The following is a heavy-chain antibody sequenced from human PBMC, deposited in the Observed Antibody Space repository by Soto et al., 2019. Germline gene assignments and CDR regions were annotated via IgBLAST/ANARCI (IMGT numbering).Heavy chain of an antibody. CDR1: GFPFSTYA. CDR2: ISGSGSST. J-gene: IGHJ4*02. V-gene: IGHV3-23*01. CDR3: AKGVGTKGKYCFDY. Sequence: EVQLLESGGGLVLPGGSLILSCAASGFPFSTYAMSSVRQAPGNGLEWASAISGSGSSTYSVDSVKGRYTISRDSSKNSVYMPMKILRLDDMVVYYCAKGVGTKGKYCFDYRCRGTLVTVFS. D-gene: IGHD1-26*01.